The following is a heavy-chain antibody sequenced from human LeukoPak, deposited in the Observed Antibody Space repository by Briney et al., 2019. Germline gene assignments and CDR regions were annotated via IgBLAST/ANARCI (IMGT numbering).Heavy chain of an antibody. CDR3: AKANYYDSSASRFDY. V-gene: IGHV3-48*01. D-gene: IGHD3-22*01. CDR2: ISSSSSTI. Sequence: GGSLRLSCAASGFTFSSYSMNWVRQAPGKGLEWVSYISSSSSTIYYADFVKGRFTISRDNSKNTLYLQMNSLRAEDTAVYCCAKANYYDSSASRFDYWGQGTLVTVSS. J-gene: IGHJ4*02. CDR1: GFTFSSYS.